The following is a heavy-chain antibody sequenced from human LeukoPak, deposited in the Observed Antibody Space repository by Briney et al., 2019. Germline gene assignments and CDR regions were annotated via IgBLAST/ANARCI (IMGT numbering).Heavy chain of an antibody. V-gene: IGHV3-30*18. CDR1: GFTFSSYG. D-gene: IGHD3-10*01. CDR3: AKDPQRGSGSYYHYYYGMDV. Sequence: GGSLRLSCAASGFTFSSYGMHWVRQAPGKGLEWVAVISYDGSNKYYADSVKGRFTISRDNSKNTLYLQMNSLRAEDTAVYYCAKDPQRGSGSYYHYYYGMDVWGQGTTVTVSS. J-gene: IGHJ6*02. CDR2: ISYDGSNK.